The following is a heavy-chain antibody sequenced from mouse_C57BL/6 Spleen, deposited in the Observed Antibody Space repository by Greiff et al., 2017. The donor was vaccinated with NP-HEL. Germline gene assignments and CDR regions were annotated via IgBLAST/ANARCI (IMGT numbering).Heavy chain of an antibody. CDR3: ARSAFYYGSSYVRGYYAMDY. Sequence: EVQLQQSGPELVKPGASVKISCKASGYTFTDYYMNWVKQSHGKSLEWIGDINPNNGGTSYNQKFKGKATLTVDKSSSTAYMELRSLTSEDSAVYYCARSAFYYGSSYVRGYYAMDYWGQGTSVTVSS. CDR2: INPNNGGT. J-gene: IGHJ4*01. D-gene: IGHD1-1*01. V-gene: IGHV1-26*01. CDR1: GYTFTDYY.